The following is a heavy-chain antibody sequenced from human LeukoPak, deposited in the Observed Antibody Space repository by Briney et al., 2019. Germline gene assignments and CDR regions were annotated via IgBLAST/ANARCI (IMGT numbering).Heavy chain of an antibody. CDR3: AREIGYCRSTSWFGGYYQFLYGIDV. V-gene: IGHV1-69*13. J-gene: IGHJ6*01. D-gene: IGHD2-2*01. CDR1: GGTFSSYA. CDR2: IIPIFGTA. Sequence: ASVKVSCKASGGTFSSYAISWVRQAPGQGLEWMGGIIPIFGTANYAQKFQGRVTITADESTSTAYMELSSLRSEDTAVYYCAREIGYCRSTSWFGGYYQFLYGIDVWGQGTPVNGSS.